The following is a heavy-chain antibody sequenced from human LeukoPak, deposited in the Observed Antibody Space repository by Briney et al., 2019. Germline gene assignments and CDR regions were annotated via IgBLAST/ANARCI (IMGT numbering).Heavy chain of an antibody. V-gene: IGHV4-59*08. CDR2: VYDSGIT. CDR3: ARHPGIQQRIDN. J-gene: IGHJ4*02. CDR1: GGSFSGYY. D-gene: IGHD5-18*01. Sequence: SETLSLTCAVYGGSFSGYYWSWIRQPPGKGLEWIGYVYDSGITSYNPSLKSRVTISADTSKNQFSLNLISVTAADTAVYYCARHPGIQQRIDNWGQGTLVTVSS.